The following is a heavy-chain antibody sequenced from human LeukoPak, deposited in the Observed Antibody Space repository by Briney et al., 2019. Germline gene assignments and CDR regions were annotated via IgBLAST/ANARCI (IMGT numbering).Heavy chain of an antibody. J-gene: IGHJ4*02. CDR3: ARDTGYSGYETDY. V-gene: IGHV3-21*01. CDR2: ISSSSSYI. D-gene: IGHD5-12*01. Sequence: GGSLRLSCAASGFTFTSYSMNWVRQAPGKGLEWVSSISSSSSYIYYADSVKGRFTISRDNAKNSLYLQMNSLRAEDTAVYYCARDTGYSGYETDYWGQGTLVTVSS. CDR1: GFTFTSYS.